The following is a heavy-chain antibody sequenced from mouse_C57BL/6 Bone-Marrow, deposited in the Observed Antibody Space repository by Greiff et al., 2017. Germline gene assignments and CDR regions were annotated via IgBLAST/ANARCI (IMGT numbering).Heavy chain of an antibody. CDR2: INPSTGGT. Sequence: VQLQQSGPELVKPGASVKISCKASGYSFTGYYMNWVKQSPEKSLEWIGEINPSTGGTTYNQKFKGKATLTVDKSSSTAYMQLKSLTSEDSAVXYCAGDYGSSYWGQGTTLTVSS. CDR1: GYSFTGYY. V-gene: IGHV1-42*01. J-gene: IGHJ2*01. D-gene: IGHD1-1*01. CDR3: AGDYGSSY.